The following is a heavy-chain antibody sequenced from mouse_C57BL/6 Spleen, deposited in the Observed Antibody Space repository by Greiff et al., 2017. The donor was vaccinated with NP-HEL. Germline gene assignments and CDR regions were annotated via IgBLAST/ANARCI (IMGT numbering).Heavy chain of an antibody. V-gene: IGHV2-6-1*01. CDR3: ARQGWDYEGGFDY. CDR1: GFSLTSYG. CDR2: IWSDGST. Sequence: VQLQQSGPGLVAPSQRLSIPCTVSGFSLTSYGVHWVRQPPGKGLEWLVVIWSDGSTTYNSALKSRLSISKDNSKSQVFLKMNSLQTDDTAMYYCARQGWDYEGGFDYWGQGTTLTVSS. J-gene: IGHJ2*01. D-gene: IGHD2-4*01.